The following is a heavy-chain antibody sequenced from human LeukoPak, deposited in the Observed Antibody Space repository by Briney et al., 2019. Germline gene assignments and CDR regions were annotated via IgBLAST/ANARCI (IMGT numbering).Heavy chain of an antibody. D-gene: IGHD1-26*01. V-gene: IGHV3-48*03. CDR1: GFTFSSYE. J-gene: IGHJ4*02. CDR3: ASVGAPLDY. CDR2: ISSSGSTI. Sequence: GGSLRLSCAASGFTFSSYEMNWVRQAPGKGLEWVSYISSSGSTIYYADSVKGRFTISRDNAKNSLYLQMNSLRAEDTAVYYCASVGAPLDYWGQGTLVTVSS.